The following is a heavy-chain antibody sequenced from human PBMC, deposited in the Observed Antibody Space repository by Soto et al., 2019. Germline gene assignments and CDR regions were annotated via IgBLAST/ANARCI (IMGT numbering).Heavy chain of an antibody. CDR3: ARHPRDDYNYGGSGIFDY. V-gene: IGHV4-39*01. CDR2: MDYSGSS. D-gene: IGHD4-4*01. Sequence: QLQLQESGPGLVKPSETLSLTCSVSGGSISSRTFWWAWIRQPPGKGLEWIGDMDYSGSSYSSPSLKSGVPLSVEASKNQLSLKLNSVTAADTAVYYCARHPRDDYNYGGSGIFDYWGQGTLVTVSS. CDR1: GGSISSRTFW. J-gene: IGHJ4*02.